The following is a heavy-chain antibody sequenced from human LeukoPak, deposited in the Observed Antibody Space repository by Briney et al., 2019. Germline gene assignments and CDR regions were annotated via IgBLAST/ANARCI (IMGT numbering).Heavy chain of an antibody. CDR2: ISYDGSNK. J-gene: IGHJ4*02. CDR3: ARERLRYFDWLLSLDY. Sequence: WGSLRLSCAASGFTFSSYSMNWVRQAPGKGLEWVAVISYDGSNKYYADSVKGRFTISRDNSKNTLYLQMNSLRAEDTAVYYCARERLRYFDWLLSLDYWGQGTLVTVSS. D-gene: IGHD3-9*01. CDR1: GFTFSSYS. V-gene: IGHV3-30*03.